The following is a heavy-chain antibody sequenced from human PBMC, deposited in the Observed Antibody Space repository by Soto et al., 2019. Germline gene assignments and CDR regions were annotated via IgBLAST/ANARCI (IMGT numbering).Heavy chain of an antibody. CDR3: ARALSYNHSPVLNNWFDP. V-gene: IGHV4-30-4*01. Sequence: QVHLQETGPGLVKPSQTVSLTCTVSGGSISSGDYYWSWIRQPPGKGLEWIEYIYYSGSTYYNPSLKSRVTISVDTSKNQFSLKLSSVTAADTAVYYCARALSYNHSPVLNNWFDPCGQGTLVTVSS. J-gene: IGHJ5*02. D-gene: IGHD3-22*01. CDR2: IYYSGST. CDR1: GGSISSGDYY.